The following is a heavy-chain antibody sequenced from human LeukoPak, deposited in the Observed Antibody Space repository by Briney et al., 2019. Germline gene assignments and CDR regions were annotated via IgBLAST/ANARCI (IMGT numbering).Heavy chain of an antibody. CDR1: GFTFNIYA. J-gene: IGHJ3*02. Sequence: GGSLRLSCAASGFTFNIYAMTWVRQAPGKELEWVTTASESGAGTYYAGSVKGRFTISRDNSKNTLYLQMNGLRAEDTAVYYCVSRRYSTSALDAFNIWGHGTMVTVSS. CDR2: ASESGAGT. D-gene: IGHD6-6*01. V-gene: IGHV3-23*01. CDR3: VSRRYSTSALDAFNI.